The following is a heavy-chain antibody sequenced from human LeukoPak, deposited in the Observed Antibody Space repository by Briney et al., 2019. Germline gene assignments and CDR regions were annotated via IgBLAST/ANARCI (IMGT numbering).Heavy chain of an antibody. V-gene: IGHV3-23*01. D-gene: IGHD2-15*01. CDR3: AKSDCSGGSCQYYFDY. Sequence: GGSRRLSCEAPGFTFSSYAMSWVRQAPGKGREWVSAISGSGGSTYYASSVKGRFSISRDNSKNTLYLQMNSLRAEDTAVYYCAKSDCSGGSCQYYFDYRGQGTLVTVSS. CDR1: GFTFSSYA. CDR2: ISGSGGST. J-gene: IGHJ4*02.